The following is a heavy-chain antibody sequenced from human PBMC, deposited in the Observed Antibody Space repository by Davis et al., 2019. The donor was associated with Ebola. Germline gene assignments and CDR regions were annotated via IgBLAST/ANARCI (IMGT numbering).Heavy chain of an antibody. V-gene: IGHV1-69*05. CDR1: GGTFSSYA. CDR3: ARAPEWELNAFDI. J-gene: IGHJ3*02. CDR2: IIPIFGTA. D-gene: IGHD1-26*01. Sequence: AASVKVSCKASGGTFSSYAISWVRQAPGQGLEWMGGIIPIFGTANYAQKFQGRVTITRDTSASTAYMELSSLRSEDTAVYYCARAPEWELNAFDIWGQGTMVTVSS.